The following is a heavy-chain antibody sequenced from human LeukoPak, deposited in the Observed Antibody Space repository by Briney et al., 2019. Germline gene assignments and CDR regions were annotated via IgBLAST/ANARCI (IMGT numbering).Heavy chain of an antibody. Sequence: PSGTLSLTCTVSGGSVSSGSYYWSWIRQPPGKGLEWIGYIYYSGSTNYNPSLKSRVTISVDTSKNQFSLKLSSVTAADTAVYYCARTSSSWYNRSFDYWGQGTLVTVSS. V-gene: IGHV4-61*01. CDR1: GGSVSSGSYY. CDR3: ARTSSSWYNRSFDY. D-gene: IGHD6-13*01. CDR2: IYYSGST. J-gene: IGHJ4*02.